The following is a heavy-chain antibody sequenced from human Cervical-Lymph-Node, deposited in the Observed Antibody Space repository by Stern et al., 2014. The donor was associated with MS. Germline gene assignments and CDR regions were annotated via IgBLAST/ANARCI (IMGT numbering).Heavy chain of an antibody. CDR1: GGSISSGGYF. Sequence: VQLEESGPGLLNPSQTLSLTCTVSGGSISSGGYFWSWIRQHPGKGLEWIGYINYSGNTYHNPSLSSRISMSVDTSKNQFSLKLSSVTAADTAVYYCARERGYSGFDYWGQGTVVTVSS. CDR3: ARERGYSGFDY. V-gene: IGHV4-31*03. CDR2: INYSGNT. J-gene: IGHJ4*02. D-gene: IGHD5-12*01.